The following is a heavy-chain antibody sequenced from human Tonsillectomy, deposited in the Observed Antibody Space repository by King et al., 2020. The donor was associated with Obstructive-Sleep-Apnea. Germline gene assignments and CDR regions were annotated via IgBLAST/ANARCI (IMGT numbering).Heavy chain of an antibody. Sequence: VQLVESGGGVVQPGGSLRLSCAASGFTFSRFGMHWVRRAPGKGLDWVAFIRYDGITHYYGDSVKGRFTISRDNSRNTLYLQMNSLKAEDTAVYYCAKDQGWELVRGVYYYGLDVWGQGTTVAVSS. CDR3: AKDQGWELVRGVYYYGLDV. J-gene: IGHJ6*02. CDR1: GFTFSRFG. CDR2: IRYDGITH. D-gene: IGHD1-26*01. V-gene: IGHV3-30*02.